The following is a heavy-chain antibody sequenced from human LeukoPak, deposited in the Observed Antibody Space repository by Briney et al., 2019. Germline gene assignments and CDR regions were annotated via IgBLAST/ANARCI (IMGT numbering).Heavy chain of an antibody. CDR2: TSCDGSNK. Sequence: LSGGSLRLSCAASGFSFSSFAIHWVRQAPGKGLEWVAFTSCDGSNKFYADSVKGRFTISRDNAKNSLYLQMNSLRAEDTAVYYCARDPLGLRGFDPWGQGTLVTVSS. D-gene: IGHD5-12*01. CDR3: ARDPLGLRGFDP. CDR1: GFSFSSFA. V-gene: IGHV3-30*04. J-gene: IGHJ5*02.